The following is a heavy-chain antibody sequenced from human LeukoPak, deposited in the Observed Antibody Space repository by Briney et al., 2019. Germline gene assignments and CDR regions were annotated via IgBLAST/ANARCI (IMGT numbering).Heavy chain of an antibody. CDR2: IRSKAYGGTA. CDR3: TRRPTVTTKGFWFDP. D-gene: IGHD4-11*01. V-gene: IGHV3-49*04. CDR1: GFTFGDYA. Sequence: GRSLGLSCTASGFTFGDYAMSWVRQAPGKGLEWVGFIRSKAYGGTAEYAASVKGRFTISRDDSKSIAYLQMNSLKTEDTAVYYCTRRPTVTTKGFWFDPWGQGTLVTVSS. J-gene: IGHJ5*02.